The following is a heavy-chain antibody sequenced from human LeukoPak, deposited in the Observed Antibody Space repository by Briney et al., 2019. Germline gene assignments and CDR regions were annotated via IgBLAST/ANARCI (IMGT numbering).Heavy chain of an antibody. V-gene: IGHV3-30*03. CDR3: ARGGQIDY. CDR1: GFTFSSYG. Sequence: GGALRLSCAASGFTFSSYGMHWVRQAPGKGLEWVAVISYDGSNKYYADSVKGRFTISRDNSKNTLYLQMNSLRAEDTAVYYCARGGQIDYWGQGTLVTVSS. CDR2: ISYDGSNK. D-gene: IGHD3-16*01. J-gene: IGHJ4*02.